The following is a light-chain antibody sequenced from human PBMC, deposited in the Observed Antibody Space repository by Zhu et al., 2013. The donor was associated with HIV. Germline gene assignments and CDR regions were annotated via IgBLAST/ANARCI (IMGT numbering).Light chain of an antibody. CDR2: SST. Sequence: EIVLTQSPVTLSLSPGERATLYCRASQTVSYKYITWYHQKPGQAPRLLIHSSTNRATGIPDRFSGSGSGTEFTLRISRLEPEDFGLYFCQQYGRSFTWAFGQGTRWRS. CDR1: QTVSYKY. V-gene: IGKV3-20*01. CDR3: QQYGRSFTWA. J-gene: IGKJ1*01.